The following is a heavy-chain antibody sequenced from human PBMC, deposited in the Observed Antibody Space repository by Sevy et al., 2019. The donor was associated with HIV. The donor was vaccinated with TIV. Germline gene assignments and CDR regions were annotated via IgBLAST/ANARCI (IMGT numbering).Heavy chain of an antibody. CDR3: ARDETRELPFDY. CDR2: ISAYNGNT. CDR1: GYTFTSYG. J-gene: IGHJ4*02. Sequence: ASMKVSCKASGYTFTSYGISWVRQAPGQGLEWMGWISAYNGNTNYAQKLQGRVTMTTDTSTSIAYMELRSLRSDDTAVYYCARDETRELPFDYWGQGTLVTVSS. D-gene: IGHD1-26*01. V-gene: IGHV1-18*01.